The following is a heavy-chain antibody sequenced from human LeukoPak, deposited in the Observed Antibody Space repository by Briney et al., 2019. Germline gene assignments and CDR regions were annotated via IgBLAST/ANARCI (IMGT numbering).Heavy chain of an antibody. CDR2: IYYSGST. V-gene: IGHV4-59*01. CDR1: GGSISSYY. Sequence: ASETLSLTCTVSGGSISSYYWSWIRQPPGKGLEWIGYIYYSGSTNYNPSLKSRVTISVDTSKNQFSLKLSSVTAADTAVYYCARERGDCSGGSCYGPNYYYYYMDVWGKGTTVTVSS. D-gene: IGHD2-15*01. CDR3: ARERGDCSGGSCYGPNYYYYYMDV. J-gene: IGHJ6*03.